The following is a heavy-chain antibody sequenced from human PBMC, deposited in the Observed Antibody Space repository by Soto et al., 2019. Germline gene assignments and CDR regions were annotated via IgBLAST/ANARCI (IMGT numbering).Heavy chain of an antibody. D-gene: IGHD1-26*01. CDR2: INPSGGST. V-gene: IGHV1-46*01. Sequence: ASVKVSCKASGYTFTSYYMHWLRQAPGQGLEWMGIINPSGGSTSYAQKFQGRVTMTRDTSTSTVYMELSSLRSEDTAVYYCARRSSLVGATKGGFDYWGQGTLVTVSS. CDR1: GYTFTSYY. CDR3: ARRSSLVGATKGGFDY. J-gene: IGHJ4*02.